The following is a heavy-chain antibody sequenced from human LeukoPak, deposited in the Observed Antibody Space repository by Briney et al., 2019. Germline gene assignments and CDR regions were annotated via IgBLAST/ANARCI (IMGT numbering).Heavy chain of an antibody. J-gene: IGHJ4*02. CDR3: AREMYSSGYDPFDY. Sequence: ASVKVSCKVSGYTFTNYGISWVRQAPGQGLEWMGWISPCNGNTNYAQKLQGRATMTTDTSTSTTCVELRSLRSDDTSVYYCAREMYSSGYDPFDYWGQGTLVTVSS. V-gene: IGHV1-18*01. CDR2: ISPCNGNT. CDR1: GYTFTNYG. D-gene: IGHD6-19*01.